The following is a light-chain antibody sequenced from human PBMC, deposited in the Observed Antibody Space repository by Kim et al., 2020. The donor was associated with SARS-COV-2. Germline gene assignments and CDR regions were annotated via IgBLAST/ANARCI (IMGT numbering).Light chain of an antibody. J-gene: IGKJ5*01. Sequence: DIQMTQSPSSLSASVGDRVTITCRASQDIRNDLGWYQQNPGRAPKRLIYGASSLQSGVPSRFSGSGSGTEFTLTISSVQPEDFATYCCLQHITSPITFAQGTRLEI. CDR3: LQHITSPIT. V-gene: IGKV1-17*01. CDR1: QDIRND. CDR2: GAS.